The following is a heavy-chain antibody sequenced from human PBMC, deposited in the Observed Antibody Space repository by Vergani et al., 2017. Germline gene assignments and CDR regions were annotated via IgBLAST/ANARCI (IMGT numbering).Heavy chain of an antibody. CDR2: IRYDGSNK. CDR3: AKDAITMIVASDY. CDR1: GFMFRNYG. Sequence: QVQLVESGGSVVQPGGSLRLTCVASGFMFRNYGMHWVRQAPGKGLEWVAFIRYDGSNKYYADSVKGRFSISRDNSKNTLYLQMNSLRAEDTAVYFCAKDAITMIVASDYWGQGTLVTVSS. D-gene: IGHD3-22*01. V-gene: IGHV3-30*02. J-gene: IGHJ4*02.